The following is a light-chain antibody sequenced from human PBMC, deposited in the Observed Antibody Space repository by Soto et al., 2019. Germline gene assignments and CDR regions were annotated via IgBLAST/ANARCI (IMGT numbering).Light chain of an antibody. J-gene: IGKJ3*01. V-gene: IGKV3-20*01. Sequence: EIVLTQSPGTLSLSPGERATLSCRASQSVSSSYLAWYQQKPGQAPRLLIYGASNRATGIPDRFSGSGSGTDFTLTISRLEPEDFAVYSCQQYGSSPFTFGPGTKVDIK. CDR1: QSVSSSY. CDR3: QQYGSSPFT. CDR2: GAS.